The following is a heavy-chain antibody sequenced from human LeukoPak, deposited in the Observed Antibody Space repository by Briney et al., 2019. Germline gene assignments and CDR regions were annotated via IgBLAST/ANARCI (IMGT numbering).Heavy chain of an antibody. D-gene: IGHD4-17*01. CDR2: ISSSSSYI. J-gene: IGHJ4*02. CDR3: ARDGPAVTTDRFDY. V-gene: IGHV3-21*01. CDR1: GFTFSSYS. Sequence: PGGSLRLSCAASGFTFSSYSMNWVRQAPGKGLEWVSSISSSSSYIYYADSVKGRFTISRDNAKNSLYLQMNSLRAEDTAVYYCARDGPAVTTDRFDYWGQGTLVTVSS.